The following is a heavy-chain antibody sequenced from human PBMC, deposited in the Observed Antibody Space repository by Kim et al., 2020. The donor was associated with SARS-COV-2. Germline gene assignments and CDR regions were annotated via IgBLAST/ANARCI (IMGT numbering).Heavy chain of an antibody. CDR3: AKEFYYYEPRGSGDFHL. CDR1: RFTFSNYA. D-gene: IGHD3-22*01. J-gene: IGHJ1*01. Sequence: GGSLRLSCAASRFTFSNYAMHWVHQAPGKGLEWVSVVRGSGSSKYYADSVKGRFTISRDNSRNTLYLQMNSLRAEDTAVYYCAKEFYYYEPRGSGDFHLWGQGTLVTVSS. CDR2: VRGSGSSK. V-gene: IGHV3-23*01.